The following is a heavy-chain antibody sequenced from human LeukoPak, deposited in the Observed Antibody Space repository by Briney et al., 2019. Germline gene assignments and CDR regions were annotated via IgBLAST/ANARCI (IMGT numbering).Heavy chain of an antibody. V-gene: IGHV1-2*02. J-gene: IGHJ4*02. Sequence: ASVKVSCEASGYTFTGYYMHWVRQAPGQGREGMGWMNPNSGGTNYAQKFQGRVTMTRDTSISTAYMELSRLRSDDTAVYYCARVVGAAFWGQGTLVTVSS. D-gene: IGHD1-26*01. CDR3: ARVVGAAF. CDR1: GYTFTGYY. CDR2: MNPNSGGT.